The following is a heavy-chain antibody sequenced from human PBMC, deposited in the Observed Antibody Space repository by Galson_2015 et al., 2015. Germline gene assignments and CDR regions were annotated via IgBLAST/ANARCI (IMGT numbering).Heavy chain of an antibody. Sequence: ETLSLTCTVSGGSISSYYWSWIRQPPGKGLEWIGYIYYSGSTNYNPSLKSRVTISVDTSKNQFSLKLSSVTAADTAVYYCARIVGYCSGGSCYADYYYGMDVWGQGTTVTVSS. D-gene: IGHD2-15*01. CDR1: GGSISSYY. J-gene: IGHJ6*02. CDR2: IYYSGST. CDR3: ARIVGYCSGGSCYADYYYGMDV. V-gene: IGHV4-59*01.